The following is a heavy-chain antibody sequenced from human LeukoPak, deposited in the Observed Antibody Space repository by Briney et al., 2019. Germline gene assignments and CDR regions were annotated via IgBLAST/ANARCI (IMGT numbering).Heavy chain of an antibody. J-gene: IGHJ4*02. CDR1: GFTFSSYA. CDR2: ISSSGANT. V-gene: IGHV3-23*01. D-gene: IGHD2-21*02. Sequence: GGSLRLSCAASGFTFSSYAMSWVRQAPGKGLDWVSSISSSGANTYYADSVKGRFTISRDNSKNTLYLQMSSLRVEDTAVYYCAKRDRPCSGDCSAPYYFDYWGQGTLVTVSS. CDR3: AKRDRPCSGDCSAPYYFDY.